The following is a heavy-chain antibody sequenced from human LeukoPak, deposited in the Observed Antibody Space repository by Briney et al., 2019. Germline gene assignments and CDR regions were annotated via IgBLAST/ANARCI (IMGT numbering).Heavy chain of an antibody. V-gene: IGHV1-18*01. CDR1: GYTFTSYG. CDR2: ISAYNGKT. J-gene: IGHJ5*02. D-gene: IGHD3-16*01. Sequence: ASVKVSCKASGYTFTSYGISWVRQAPGQGLEWMGWISAYNGKTKYAEKLQGRVTMTTDTSTSTAYMELRSLRSDDTAVYYCVRGGSPSNDWPLAWFDPWSQGTLVTVSS. CDR3: VRGGSPSNDWPLAWFDP.